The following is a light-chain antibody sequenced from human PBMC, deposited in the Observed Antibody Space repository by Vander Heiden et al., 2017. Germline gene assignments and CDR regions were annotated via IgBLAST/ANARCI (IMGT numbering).Light chain of an antibody. Sequence: AILMTQSPPSLSASTGDRATITCRASQGISSYLAWYQQKPGKAPKLLIYAASTLQSGVPSRFSGSGSGTDFTLTISCLQSEDFATYYCQQYYSYPYTFGQGTKVDIK. CDR3: QQYYSYPYT. CDR1: QGISSY. CDR2: AAS. J-gene: IGKJ3*01. V-gene: IGKV1-8*01.